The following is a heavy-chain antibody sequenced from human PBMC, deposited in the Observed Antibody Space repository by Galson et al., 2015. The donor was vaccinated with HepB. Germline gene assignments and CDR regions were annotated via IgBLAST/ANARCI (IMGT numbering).Heavy chain of an antibody. D-gene: IGHD2-2*01. CDR2: IYYGGSGTT. Sequence: SETLSLTCTVSGGSIVSSSHYWGWIRQPPGKGLEWIGRIYYGGSGTTLYNPSLRSRVTISVDPSKNQFSLEVKSVSAADTAVYYCARPRYCSSATCTAAFDNWGQGTLVTVSS. CDR3: ARPRYCSSATCTAAFDN. J-gene: IGHJ4*02. V-gene: IGHV4-39*01. CDR1: GGSIVSSSHY.